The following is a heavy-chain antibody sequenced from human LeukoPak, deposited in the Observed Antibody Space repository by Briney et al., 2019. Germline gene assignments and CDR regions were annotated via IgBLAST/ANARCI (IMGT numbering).Heavy chain of an antibody. D-gene: IGHD3-22*01. CDR2: IRSSSTYK. J-gene: IGHJ4*02. CDR1: GFIFSAYT. Sequence: GGALRLSCAASGFIFSAYTMNWVRQAPGKGLEWVSSIRSSSTYKYYADSVKGRFTISRDNAQNSVYLQMNSLRAEDTAVYYCARVAQYYYDSSGYYCPDYWGQGTLVTVSS. CDR3: ARVAQYYYDSSGYYCPDY. V-gene: IGHV3-21*01.